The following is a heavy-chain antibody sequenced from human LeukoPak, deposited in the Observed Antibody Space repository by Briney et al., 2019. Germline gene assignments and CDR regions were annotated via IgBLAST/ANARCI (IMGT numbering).Heavy chain of an antibody. V-gene: IGHV4-38-2*02. CDR3: ARVETAMMRV. CDR2: VSHRAST. CDR1: GFSLSGGHF. J-gene: IGHJ4*02. Sequence: SETLSLTCSVSGFSLSGGHFWGWIRQSPGKGLEWIGSVSHRASTYYSPSLKSRVTMSIDTSKNQFSLQLKSVTAADTAVYYCARVETAMMRVWGQGILVTVSA. D-gene: IGHD5-18*01.